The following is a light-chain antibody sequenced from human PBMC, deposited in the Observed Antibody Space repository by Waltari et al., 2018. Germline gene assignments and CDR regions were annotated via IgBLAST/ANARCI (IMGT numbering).Light chain of an antibody. CDR1: ALPKQY. CDR2: KDS. Sequence: SYELTQPPSVSVSPGQTARITCSGDALPKQYAYWYQQKPCQAPVLVIYKDSERPSGIPERFSGSSSGTTVTLTISGVQAEDEADYYCQSADSSGTSYVVFGGGTKLTVL. V-gene: IGLV3-25*03. CDR3: QSADSSGTSYVV. J-gene: IGLJ2*01.